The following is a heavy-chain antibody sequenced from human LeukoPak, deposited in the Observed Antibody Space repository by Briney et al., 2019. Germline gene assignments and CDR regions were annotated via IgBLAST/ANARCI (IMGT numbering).Heavy chain of an antibody. V-gene: IGHV4-59*01. CDR3: ATVEGWRYSYGYFDY. Sequence: SETLSLTCTVSGDSINNYYGSWIRQPPGKGLEWIGYIQYTGTTTYNPSLKSRVTISTDTSKNQFSLKLTSVAAADTDVYYCATVEGWRYSYGYFDYWGHGILVTVSS. CDR1: GDSINNYY. D-gene: IGHD5-18*01. J-gene: IGHJ4*01. CDR2: IQYTGTT.